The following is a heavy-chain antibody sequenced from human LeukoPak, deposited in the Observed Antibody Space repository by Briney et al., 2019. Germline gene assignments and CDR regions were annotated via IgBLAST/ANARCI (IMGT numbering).Heavy chain of an antibody. CDR2: ISSSGNYI. CDR3: ARDSIQQQLVLEDRGYPYYFEH. Sequence: GGSLRLSCAASRFTFSFYSMNWVRQAPGKGLEWVSSISSSGNYIYYADSVKGRFTISRDNAKYSVYLQMNSLRAEDTAVYYCARDSIQQQLVLEDRGYPYYFEHWGQGTLVTVSS. V-gene: IGHV3-21*01. CDR1: RFTFSFYS. J-gene: IGHJ4*02. D-gene: IGHD6-13*01.